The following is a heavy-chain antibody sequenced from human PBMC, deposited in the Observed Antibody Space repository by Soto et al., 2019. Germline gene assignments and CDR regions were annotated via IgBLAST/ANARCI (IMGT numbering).Heavy chain of an antibody. CDR3: AKLRGLSDY. D-gene: IGHD3-16*01. CDR1: GCTCSTYA. V-gene: IGHV3-23*01. Sequence: PGGSLRLSCASSGCTCSTYAMSWVRQAPGKGLEWVSHIRGSGTHTYYADSVKGRFTISRDNSKNTLFLQMNNLRAEDTAVYYCAKLRGLSDYWGQGTLVTVSS. CDR2: IRGSGTHT. J-gene: IGHJ4*02.